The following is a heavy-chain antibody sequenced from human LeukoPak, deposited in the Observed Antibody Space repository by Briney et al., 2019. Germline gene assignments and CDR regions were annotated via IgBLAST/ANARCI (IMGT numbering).Heavy chain of an antibody. CDR3: ARSAHYYGDYQYYYYYYGMDV. CDR1: GGSFSGYY. D-gene: IGHD4-17*01. J-gene: IGHJ6*02. Sequence: PSETLSLTCAVYGGSFSGYYWSWIRQPPGKGLEWIGEINHSGSTNYNPSLKSRVTISVDTSKNQFSLKLSSVTAADMAAYYCARSAHYYGDYQYYYYYYGMDVWGQGTTVTVSS. CDR2: INHSGST. V-gene: IGHV4-34*01.